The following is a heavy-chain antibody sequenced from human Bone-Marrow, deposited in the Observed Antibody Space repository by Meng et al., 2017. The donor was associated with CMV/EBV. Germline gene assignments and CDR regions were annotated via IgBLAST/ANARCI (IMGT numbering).Heavy chain of an antibody. CDR3: ARNSPREGIDY. V-gene: IGHV4-59*08. CDR1: GGSISSYY. J-gene: IGHJ4*02. CDR2: IYYSGST. Sequence: GSLRLSCTVSGGSISSYYWSWIRQPPGKGLEWIGYIYYSGSTNYNPSLKSRVTISVDTSKNQFSLKLSSVTAADTAVYYCARNSPREGIDYWGQGTLVTVSS. D-gene: IGHD1-26*01.